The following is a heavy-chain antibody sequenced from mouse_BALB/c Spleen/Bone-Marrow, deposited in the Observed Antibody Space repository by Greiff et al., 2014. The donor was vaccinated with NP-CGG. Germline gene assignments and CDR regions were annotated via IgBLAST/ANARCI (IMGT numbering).Heavy chain of an antibody. V-gene: IGHV1-53*01. CDR3: SREYYGSTYYYAMDY. Sequence: NPSNVDTNFNEKFKSKATLTVDKSSNTAYMQLXXXTSEDSAVYYCSREYYGSTYYYAMDYWGQGTSVTVSS. CDR2: NPSNVDT. D-gene: IGHD1-1*01. J-gene: IGHJ4*01.